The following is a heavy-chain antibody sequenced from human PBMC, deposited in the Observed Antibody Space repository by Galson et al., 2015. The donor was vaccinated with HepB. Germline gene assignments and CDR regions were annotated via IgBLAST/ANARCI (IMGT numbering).Heavy chain of an antibody. J-gene: IGHJ6*02. Sequence: SVKVSCKASGYEFNKYGLSWVRQAPGQGLEWMGWVSGYDGSANYAPKFQGRVTMTTENSTATAFMEMRGLRSDDTAVYYCARDSRLELHLNNYYSYGMDVWGQGAAVIVS. CDR3: ARDSRLELHLNNYYSYGMDV. CDR1: GYEFNKYG. CDR2: VSGYDGSA. V-gene: IGHV1-18*01. D-gene: IGHD1-7*01.